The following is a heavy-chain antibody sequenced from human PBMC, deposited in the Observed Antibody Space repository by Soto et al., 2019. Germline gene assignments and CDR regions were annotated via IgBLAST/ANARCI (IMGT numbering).Heavy chain of an antibody. CDR2: IYPGDSDT. V-gene: IGHV5-51*01. CDR3: ARLPGVRGVFDGFNV. J-gene: IGHJ3*01. CDR1: GYSFAGHW. Sequence: PGESLKISCKGSGYSFAGHWIGWVRQMPGKGLDWMGVIYPGDSDTRYSPSFHGQVTISADKSISTAYLQWSSLKASDTAMYFCARLPGVRGVFDGFNVWGQGTMVTVSS. D-gene: IGHD3-10*01.